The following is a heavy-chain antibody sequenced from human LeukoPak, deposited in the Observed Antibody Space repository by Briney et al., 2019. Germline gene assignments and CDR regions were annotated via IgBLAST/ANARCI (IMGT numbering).Heavy chain of an antibody. V-gene: IGHV3-23*01. Sequence: PGGSLRLSCAASGFTFSSYAMSWVRQAPGKGLEWVSGIGGSGGSTYYADSVKGRFTISRDNSKNTVYLQMNSLTAEDTAVYYCAKGGAGYCSGGICYLYWGQGTLVTVSS. CDR3: AKGGAGYCSGGICYLY. CDR2: IGGSGGST. D-gene: IGHD2-15*01. J-gene: IGHJ4*02. CDR1: GFTFSSYA.